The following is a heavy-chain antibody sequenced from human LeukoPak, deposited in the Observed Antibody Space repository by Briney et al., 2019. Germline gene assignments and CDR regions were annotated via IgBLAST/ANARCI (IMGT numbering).Heavy chain of an antibody. D-gene: IGHD5-18*01. J-gene: IGHJ4*02. CDR3: ATGGRGYSYGTPFDY. Sequence: SETLSLTCTVSGGSISSYYWGWIRQHPGKGLEWIGYIYYSGSTYYNPSLKSRVTISVDTSKNQFSLKLSSVTAADTAVYYCATGGRGYSYGTPFDYWGQGTLVTVSS. CDR2: IYYSGST. V-gene: IGHV4-59*06. CDR1: GGSISSYY.